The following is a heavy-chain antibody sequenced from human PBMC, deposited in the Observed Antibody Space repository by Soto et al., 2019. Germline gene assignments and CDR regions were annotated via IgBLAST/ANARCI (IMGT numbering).Heavy chain of an antibody. CDR3: ARDRYCSGGSCHNWFDP. D-gene: IGHD2-15*01. CDR1: GGTFSSYA. CDR2: IIPIFGTA. V-gene: IGHV1-69*13. Sequence: ASVKVSCKASGGTFSSYAISWVRQAPGQGLEWMGGIIPIFGTANYAQKFQGRVTITADGSTSTAYMELSSLRSEDTAVYYCARDRYCSGGSCHNWFDPWGQGTLVTVYS. J-gene: IGHJ5*02.